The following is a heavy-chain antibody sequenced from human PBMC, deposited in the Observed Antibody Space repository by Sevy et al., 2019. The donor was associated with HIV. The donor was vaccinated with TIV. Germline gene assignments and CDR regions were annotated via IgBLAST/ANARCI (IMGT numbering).Heavy chain of an antibody. CDR2: FDPEDGKR. D-gene: IGHD3-22*01. J-gene: IGHJ4*02. CDR1: GHTLSEFA. Sequence: ASVKVSCKVSGHTLSEFAMHWVRLAPGKGLEWMGTFDPEDGKRRHAQKFQGRVTMTEDTSTDTAYMEVNNLRSEDTAVYYCATTKDYYDSSGYPFDYWGQGTLVTVSS. CDR3: ATTKDYYDSSGYPFDY. V-gene: IGHV1-24*01.